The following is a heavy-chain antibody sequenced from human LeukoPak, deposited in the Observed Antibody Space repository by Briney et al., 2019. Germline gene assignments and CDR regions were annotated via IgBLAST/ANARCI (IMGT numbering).Heavy chain of an antibody. J-gene: IGHJ4*02. CDR1: GFTFSSYG. V-gene: IGHV3-48*01. CDR2: INRGSSTI. Sequence: PGGSLRLSCVVSGFTFSSYGMNWVRQAPGKGLEWVSYINRGSSTIYYADSVKGRFTVSRDNSKNTLYLQMNNLRAEDTALYYCAKKGCSTSGCPASFDCWGQGTLVTVSS. D-gene: IGHD2-2*01. CDR3: AKKGCSTSGCPASFDC.